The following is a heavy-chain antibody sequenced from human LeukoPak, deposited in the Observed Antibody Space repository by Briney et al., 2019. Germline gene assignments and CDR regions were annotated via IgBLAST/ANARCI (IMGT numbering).Heavy chain of an antibody. D-gene: IGHD1-26*01. CDR1: GFTFSSYA. CDR3: AKSSSGSYGYYYYYMDV. CDR2: ISGSGGST. J-gene: IGHJ6*03. Sequence: QSGGSLRLSCAASGFTFSSYAMSWVRQAPGKGLEWVSAISGSGGSTYYADSVKGRFTISRDNSKNTLYLQMNSLRAEDAAVYYCAKSSSGSYGYYYYYMDVWGKGTTVTVSS. V-gene: IGHV3-23*01.